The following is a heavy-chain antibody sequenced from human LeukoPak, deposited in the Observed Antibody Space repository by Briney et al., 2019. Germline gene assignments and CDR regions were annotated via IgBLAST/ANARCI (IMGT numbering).Heavy chain of an antibody. D-gene: IGHD2-2*01. CDR1: GFTFSSYA. Sequence: PGGSLRLSCAASGFTFSSYAMSWVRQAPGKGLEWVSAISGSGGSTYYADSVKGRFTISRDNSENTLYLQMNSLRAEDTAVYYCAKDQAWVVPASNWFDPWGQGTLVTVSS. CDR2: ISGSGGST. J-gene: IGHJ5*02. V-gene: IGHV3-23*01. CDR3: AKDQAWVVPASNWFDP.